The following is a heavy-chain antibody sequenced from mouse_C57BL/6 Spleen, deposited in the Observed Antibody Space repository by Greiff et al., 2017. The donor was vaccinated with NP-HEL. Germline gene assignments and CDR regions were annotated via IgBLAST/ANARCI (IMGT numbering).Heavy chain of an antibody. CDR3: ARLVYDGYYGFAY. J-gene: IGHJ3*01. V-gene: IGHV1-18*01. Sequence: EVQLQESGPELVKPGASVKIPCKASGYTFTDYNMDWVKQSHGKSLEWIGDINPNNGGTIYNQKFKGKATLTVDKSSSTAYMELRSLTSEDTAVYYCARLVYDGYYGFAYWGQGTLVTVSA. CDR2: INPNNGGT. CDR1: GYTFTDYN. D-gene: IGHD2-3*01.